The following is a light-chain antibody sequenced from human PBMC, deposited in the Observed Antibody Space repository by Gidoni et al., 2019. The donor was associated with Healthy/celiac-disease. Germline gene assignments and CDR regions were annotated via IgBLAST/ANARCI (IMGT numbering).Light chain of an antibody. J-gene: IGLJ2*01. CDR2: DVS. CDR3: SSYTSSSTLGVV. Sequence: QSALTQPASVSGSPGQSITISCTATSSDVGGYNYVSWYQQHPGKAPKLMIYDVSKRPSGVSNRFSGSKSGNTASLTISGLQAEDEADYYCSSYTSSSTLGVVFGGGTKLTVL. V-gene: IGLV2-14*01. CDR1: SSDVGGYNY.